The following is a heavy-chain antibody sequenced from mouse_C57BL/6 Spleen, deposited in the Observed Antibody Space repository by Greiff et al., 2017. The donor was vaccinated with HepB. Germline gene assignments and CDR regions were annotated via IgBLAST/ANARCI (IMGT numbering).Heavy chain of an antibody. Sequence: VQLQQSGPELVKPGASVKISCKASGYAFSSSWMNWVKQRPGKGLEWIGRIYPGDGDTNYNGKFKGKATLTADKSSSTAYMQLSSLTSEDSAVYCCARSTAMDYWGQGTSVTVSS. V-gene: IGHV1-82*01. CDR1: GYAFSSSW. CDR3: ARSTAMDY. J-gene: IGHJ4*01. CDR2: IYPGDGDT.